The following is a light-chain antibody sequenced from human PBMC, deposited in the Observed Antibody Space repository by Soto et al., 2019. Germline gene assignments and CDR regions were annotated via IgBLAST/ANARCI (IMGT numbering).Light chain of an antibody. CDR3: CSFVGSYTLV. J-gene: IGLJ3*02. Sequence: QSALTQPRSVSGSPGQSGTISCTGTSSDVGGYNYVSWYQQHPGKAPKLMIYDVSKRPSGVPDRFSGSKSGNTASLTISGFQAEDVGDYSCCSFVGSYTLVFGGGTKFTVL. V-gene: IGLV2-11*01. CDR2: DVS. CDR1: SSDVGGYNY.